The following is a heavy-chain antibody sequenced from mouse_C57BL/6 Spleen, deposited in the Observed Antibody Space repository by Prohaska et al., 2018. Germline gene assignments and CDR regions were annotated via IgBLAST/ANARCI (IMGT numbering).Heavy chain of an antibody. CDR3: TRDWFIGDYDGYFDY. V-gene: IGHV5-9-1*02. CDR1: GFTFSSYA. D-gene: IGHD2-4*01. J-gene: IGHJ2*01. CDR2: ISSGGDYI. Sequence: KLSCAASGFTFSSYAMSWVRQTPEKRLEWVAYISSGGDYIYYADTVKGRFTIYRDNARNTLYMQMSSLKSEDTAMYYCTRDWFIGDYDGYFDYWGQGTTLTVSS.